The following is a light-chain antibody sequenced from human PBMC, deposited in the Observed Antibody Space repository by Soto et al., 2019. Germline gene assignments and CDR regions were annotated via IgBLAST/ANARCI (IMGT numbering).Light chain of an antibody. J-gene: IGLJ1*01. CDR1: SSDVGGYKY. CDR3: SSFRSSSTLYV. CDR2: EVS. Sequence: QSVLTQPPSVSGSPGQSITISCTGTSSDVGGYKYVSWYQQHPGKAPKLMLYEVSNRPSGVSDRFSGSKSGNTASLTISGLQAEDEADYSCSSFRSSSTLYVFGTGTKVTVL. V-gene: IGLV2-14*01.